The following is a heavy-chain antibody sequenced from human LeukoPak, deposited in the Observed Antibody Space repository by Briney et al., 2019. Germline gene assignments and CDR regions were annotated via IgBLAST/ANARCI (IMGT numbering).Heavy chain of an antibody. J-gene: IGHJ4*02. Sequence: GGSLRLSCAASGFTFSSYEMNWVRQAPGKGLEWVSVIYSGGSTYYADSVKGRFTISRDNSKNTLYLQMNSLRAEDTAVYYCARENGRSGYDFGAFDYWGQGTLVTVSS. CDR3: ARENGRSGYDFGAFDY. D-gene: IGHD5-12*01. V-gene: IGHV3-66*01. CDR2: IYSGGST. CDR1: GFTFSSYE.